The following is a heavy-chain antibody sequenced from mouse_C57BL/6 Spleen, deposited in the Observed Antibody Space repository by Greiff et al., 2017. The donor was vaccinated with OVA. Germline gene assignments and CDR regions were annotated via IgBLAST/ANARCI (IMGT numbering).Heavy chain of an antibody. J-gene: IGHJ2*01. CDR2: INPNNGGT. CDR3: AREYSSGLDY. Sequence: EVQLQQSGPELVKPGASVKISCKASGYTFTDYYMNWVKQSHGKSLEWIGDINPNNGGTSYNQKFKGKATLTVDKSSSTAYMELRSLTSEDSAVYYCAREYSSGLDYWGQGTTLTVSS. D-gene: IGHD3-2*02. CDR1: GYTFTDYY. V-gene: IGHV1-26*01.